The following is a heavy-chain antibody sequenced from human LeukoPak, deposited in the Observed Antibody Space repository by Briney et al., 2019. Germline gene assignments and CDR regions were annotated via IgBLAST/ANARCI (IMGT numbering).Heavy chain of an antibody. D-gene: IGHD3-16*01. CDR3: ARVGLYDVGD. CDR2: MSPNSGNT. CDR1: GYTFTNFD. V-gene: IGHV1-8*01. J-gene: IGHJ1*01. Sequence: ASVNVSCTASGYTFTNFDINWVRQTAGRGREWVGWMSPNSGNTGYAQKFRGKVPLNSETSIGTAYMEVSNLASDDTAVFFCARVGLYDVGDWGQGTLVTVSS.